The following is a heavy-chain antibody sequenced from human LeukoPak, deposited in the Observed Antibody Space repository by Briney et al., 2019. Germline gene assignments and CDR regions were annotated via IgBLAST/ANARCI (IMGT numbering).Heavy chain of an antibody. CDR3: GRGMRDYYGLDY. V-gene: IGHV3-74*01. CDR2: INSDGRTT. CDR1: GFIFSSFW. Sequence: GGSLRLSCAASGFIFSSFWMHWVRQVPGKGLVWVSHINSDGRTTDYADSVRGRFTISRDNAKNTLYLQMNRLTDEDTAVYYCGRGMRDYYGLDYWGQGFLVTVSS. J-gene: IGHJ4*02. D-gene: IGHD3-10*01.